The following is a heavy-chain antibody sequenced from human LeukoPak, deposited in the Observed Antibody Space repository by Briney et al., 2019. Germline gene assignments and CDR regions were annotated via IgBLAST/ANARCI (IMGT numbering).Heavy chain of an antibody. CDR2: IYHSGST. CDR1: GGSISSGGYS. Sequence: TSQTLSLTCAVSGGSISSGGYSWSWIRQPPGKGLEWIGYIYHSGSTYYNPSLKSRVTISVDRSKNQFSRKLSSVTAADTAAYYCARSIAAAGTNAEYFQHWGQGTLVTVSS. J-gene: IGHJ1*01. V-gene: IGHV4-30-2*01. CDR3: ARSIAAAGTNAEYFQH. D-gene: IGHD6-13*01.